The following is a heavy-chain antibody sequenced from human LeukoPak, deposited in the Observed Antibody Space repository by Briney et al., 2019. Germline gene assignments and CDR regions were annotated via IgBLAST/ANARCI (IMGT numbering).Heavy chain of an antibody. V-gene: IGHV3-23*01. CDR3: ARRTRDGYNSPIDY. CDR2: IGGDGRTS. Sequence: GSLSLSCATSGFIFRDSAMTWVRQAPGRGLEYVAEIGGDGRTSYYADSVQGRFTVSRDYSKRMVYLQMNSLKADDTAFYYCARRTRDGYNSPIDYWGQGALVTVSS. CDR1: GFIFRDSA. J-gene: IGHJ4*02. D-gene: IGHD5-24*01.